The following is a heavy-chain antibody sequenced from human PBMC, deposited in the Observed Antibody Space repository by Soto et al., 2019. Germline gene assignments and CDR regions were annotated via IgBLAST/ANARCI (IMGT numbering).Heavy chain of an antibody. D-gene: IGHD3-16*01. CDR3: ARASETLGVGESFFDY. CDR2: ISGYNGNT. Sequence: ASVKVSCKASGYTFTDYGISWVRQAPGQGLEWMGWISGYNGNTDYAQNFQGRVTMTTDTSTSTAYMELRGLRSDDTAIFFCARASETLGVGESFFDYWGQETLVTVSS. V-gene: IGHV1-18*01. J-gene: IGHJ4*02. CDR1: GYTFTDYG.